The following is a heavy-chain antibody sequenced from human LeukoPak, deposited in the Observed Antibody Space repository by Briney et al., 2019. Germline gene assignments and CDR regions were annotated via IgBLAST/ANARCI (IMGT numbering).Heavy chain of an antibody. CDR1: GGSISSYY. CDR3: ARQGPPTLQLWFGESRPFSLDY. Sequence: PSETLSLTCTVSGGSISSYYWSWIRQPPGKGLEWIGYIYYSGSTNYNPSLKSRVTISVDTSKNQFSLKLSSVTAADTAVYYCARQGPPTLQLWFGESRPFSLDYWGQGTLVTVSS. CDR2: IYYSGST. J-gene: IGHJ4*02. D-gene: IGHD3-10*01. V-gene: IGHV4-59*08.